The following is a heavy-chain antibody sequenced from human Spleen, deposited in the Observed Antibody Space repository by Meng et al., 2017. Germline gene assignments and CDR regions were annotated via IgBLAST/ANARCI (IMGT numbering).Heavy chain of an antibody. CDR1: GYSFTNYW. CDR3: ARQNSDWYFDL. J-gene: IGHJ2*01. Sequence: KVSCKGSGYSFTNYWIGWVRQMPGKGLEWMGIISPGDSNTRYSPSFQGQVTISADRSISTAYLQWSSLKASDTAMYYCARQNSDWYFDLWGRGTLVTVSS. V-gene: IGHV5-51*01. D-gene: IGHD4-23*01. CDR2: ISPGDSNT.